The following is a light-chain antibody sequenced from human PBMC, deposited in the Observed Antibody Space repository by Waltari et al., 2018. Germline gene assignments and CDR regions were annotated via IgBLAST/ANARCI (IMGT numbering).Light chain of an antibody. CDR2: GAS. V-gene: IGKV3-15*01. Sequence: EIVMTQSPATLSVSPGDRATLSCRASQSVNNNLAWYQQKPGQGPRLLIYGASTRATGIPARFSGSGSGTEFILSISSLQSEDFAVYFCQQYNEWPLITFGPGTQLEIK. CDR1: QSVNNN. CDR3: QQYNEWPLIT. J-gene: IGKJ5*01.